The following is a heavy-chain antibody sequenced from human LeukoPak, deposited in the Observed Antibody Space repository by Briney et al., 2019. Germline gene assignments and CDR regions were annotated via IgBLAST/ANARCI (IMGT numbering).Heavy chain of an antibody. V-gene: IGHV3-53*01. CDR3: ARGGLYVNTAMIRHWYFHI. Sequence: PGGSLRLSCAASGFTVSSNYMSCVRQAPGKGLEWVSVIYSGGSTFYADSGKGRFTISRDTSKNTLYLQMNSLRTEDTAVYYCARGGLYVNTAMIRHWYFHIWGRGTLVTVSS. CDR1: GFTVSSNY. CDR2: IYSGGST. J-gene: IGHJ2*01. D-gene: IGHD5-18*01.